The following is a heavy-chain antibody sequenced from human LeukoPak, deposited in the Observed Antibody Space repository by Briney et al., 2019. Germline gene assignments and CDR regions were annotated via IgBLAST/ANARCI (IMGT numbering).Heavy chain of an antibody. D-gene: IGHD6-6*01. CDR2: ISSSGSTI. J-gene: IGHJ5*02. CDR1: GFTFSDYY. CDR3: ARDSSIAVQYNWFDP. V-gene: IGHV3-11*04. Sequence: PGGSLRLSCAASGFTFSDYYMSWTRQAPGKGLEWVSYISSSGSTIYYADSVKGRFTISRDNAKSSLYLQMNSLRAEDTAVYYCARDSSIAVQYNWFDPWGQGTLVTVSS.